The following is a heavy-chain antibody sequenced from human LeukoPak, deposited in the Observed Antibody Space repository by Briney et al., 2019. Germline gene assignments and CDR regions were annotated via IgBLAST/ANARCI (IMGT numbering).Heavy chain of an antibody. D-gene: IGHD6-13*01. J-gene: IGHJ4*02. CDR2: ISSDASYT. CDR1: GFTFSNVW. V-gene: IGHV3-74*01. Sequence: SLSLSCAASGFTFSNVWMHWVRQAPGKGRVWVSRISSDASYTSYADSVKGRFTISRDNAKNTPYLQMNSLTAEDTALYYCAGDTRGRAAALWGQGTLVTVSS. CDR3: AGDTRGRAAAL.